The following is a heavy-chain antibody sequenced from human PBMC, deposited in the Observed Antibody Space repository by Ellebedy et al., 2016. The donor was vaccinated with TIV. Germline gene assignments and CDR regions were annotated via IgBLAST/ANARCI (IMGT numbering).Heavy chain of an antibody. V-gene: IGHV1-2*04. CDR2: INPSGDTK. Sequence: ASVKVSCKASGYTFTGYYIHWVRQAPGQGLEWMGQINPSGDTKKLDRVVITKDASTSTAYMELSSLRSEDTATYFCARDSGGYAPDYWGQGTLVTVSA. D-gene: IGHD5-12*01. J-gene: IGHJ4*02. CDR3: ARDSGGYAPDY. CDR1: GYTFTGYY.